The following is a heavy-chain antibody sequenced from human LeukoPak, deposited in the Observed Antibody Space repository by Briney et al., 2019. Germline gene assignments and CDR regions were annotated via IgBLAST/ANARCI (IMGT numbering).Heavy chain of an antibody. Sequence: PGGSLRLSCAVSGFTFSSYAMSWVRQAPGKGLEWVPYISSSGSTIYYADSVKGRFTISRDNAKNSLYLQMNSLRAEDTAVYYCARDRRNYYDSSGYYPNHDAFDIWGQGTMVTVSS. J-gene: IGHJ3*02. CDR1: GFTFSSYA. CDR2: ISSSGSTI. CDR3: ARDRRNYYDSSGYYPNHDAFDI. D-gene: IGHD3-22*01. V-gene: IGHV3-48*03.